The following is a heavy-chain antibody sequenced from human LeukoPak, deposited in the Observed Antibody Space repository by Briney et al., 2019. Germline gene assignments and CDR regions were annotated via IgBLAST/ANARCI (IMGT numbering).Heavy chain of an antibody. CDR3: ASGDSRRGSDY. D-gene: IGHD1-26*01. Sequence: ASVKVSCKASGYTLTSYAMNWVRQAPGQGLEWMGWINTNTGNPTYAQGFTGRFVFSLDTSVSTAYLQISSLKAEDTAVYYCASGDSRRGSDYWGQGTLVTVSS. V-gene: IGHV7-4-1*02. CDR2: INTNTGNP. J-gene: IGHJ4*02. CDR1: GYTLTSYA.